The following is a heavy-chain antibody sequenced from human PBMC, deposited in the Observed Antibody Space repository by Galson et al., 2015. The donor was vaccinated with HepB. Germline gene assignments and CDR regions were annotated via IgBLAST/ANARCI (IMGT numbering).Heavy chain of an antibody. Sequence: SLRLSCAASGFIFNDYYMSWIRQAPGKGLEWVSYISRGGTIYYADSVKGRFTISRDNAENSLFLQMNSLRAEDTAVYYCARGLFCSSTSCYDIWGQGTMVTVSS. CDR3: ARGLFCSSTSCYDI. V-gene: IGHV3-11*01. D-gene: IGHD2-2*01. CDR1: GFIFNDYY. CDR2: ISRGGTI. J-gene: IGHJ3*02.